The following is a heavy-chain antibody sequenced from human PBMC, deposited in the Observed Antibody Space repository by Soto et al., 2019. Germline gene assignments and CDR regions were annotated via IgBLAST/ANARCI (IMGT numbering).Heavy chain of an antibody. V-gene: IGHV3-48*03. CDR3: ARAECSSPDCLTAYYSYGLDV. D-gene: IGHD3-9*01. Sequence: GSLRLSCAASGFTFSNFEMHWVRQAPGKGLEWVSYINTAGSTKYYAESVKGRFTISRDNARYSLFLQMNSLRAEDTAVYYCARAECSSPDCLTAYYSYGLDVWGQGSTVTVSS. CDR2: INTAGSTK. J-gene: IGHJ6*02. CDR1: GFTFSNFE.